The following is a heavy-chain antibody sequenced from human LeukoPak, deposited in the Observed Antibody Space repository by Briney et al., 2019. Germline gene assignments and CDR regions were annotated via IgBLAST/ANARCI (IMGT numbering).Heavy chain of an antibody. V-gene: IGHV3-30*02. D-gene: IGHD1-26*01. J-gene: IGHJ3*02. CDR2: IRYDGSNK. CDR3: AKDHFSGSYWGAAFDI. Sequence: GSLRLSCAASGFTFSSYWMHWVRQAPGKGLEWVAFIRYDGSNKYYADSVKGRFTISRDNSKNTLYLQMNSLRAEDTAVYYCAKDHFSGSYWGAAFDIWGQGTMVTVSS. CDR1: GFTFSSYW.